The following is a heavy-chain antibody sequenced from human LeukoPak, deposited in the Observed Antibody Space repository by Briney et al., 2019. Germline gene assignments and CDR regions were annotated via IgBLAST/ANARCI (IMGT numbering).Heavy chain of an antibody. V-gene: IGHV4-34*01. CDR2: INDSGVT. CDR1: GGFFSGYY. Sequence: SETLSLTCAFYGGFFSGYYWSWIRQPPGKGLEWIGEINDSGVTEYNSSLESRVTISVDTSKNQFSLKLTSVTAGDAAVYYCASVKGRTVTTSWTNWFDPWGQGTLVTVSS. CDR3: ASVKGRTVTTSWTNWFDP. J-gene: IGHJ5*02. D-gene: IGHD4-17*01.